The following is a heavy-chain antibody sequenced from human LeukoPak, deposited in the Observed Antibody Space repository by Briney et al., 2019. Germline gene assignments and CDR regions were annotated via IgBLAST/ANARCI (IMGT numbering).Heavy chain of an antibody. Sequence: GASVKVSCKASGYTFTGYYMHRVRQAPGQGLEWMGSFNPNSGSTNYAQKFQGRVTMTRDNSINTAYMELSRLRSDDTAVYYGAREATASIVVVVGATNDAFDIWGEGTMVTVSS. D-gene: IGHD2-15*01. CDR1: GYTFTGYY. J-gene: IGHJ3*02. V-gene: IGHV1-2*02. CDR3: AREATASIVVVVGATNDAFDI. CDR2: FNPNSGST.